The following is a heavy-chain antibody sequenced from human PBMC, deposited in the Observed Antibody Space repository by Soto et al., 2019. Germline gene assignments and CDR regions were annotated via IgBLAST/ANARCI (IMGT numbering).Heavy chain of an antibody. CDR2: MYYSGAT. D-gene: IGHD3-16*01. J-gene: IGHJ4*02. CDR3: ARHAAYDSVWGKSDGSDY. V-gene: IGHV4-39*01. Sequence: QLQLQESGPGLVKPSETLSLACTVSGGSISSNSYYWDWIRQPPGKGLEWIGSMYYSGATYHKPTFQCRVTISVHTFKTQFSLPLSSVTAADTAVYYWARHAAYDSVWGKSDGSDYWGQGTLVTVSS. CDR1: GGSISSNSYY.